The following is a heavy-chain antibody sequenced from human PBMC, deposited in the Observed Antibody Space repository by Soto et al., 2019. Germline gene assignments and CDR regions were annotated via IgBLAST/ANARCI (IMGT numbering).Heavy chain of an antibody. D-gene: IGHD5-12*01. J-gene: IGHJ4*02. CDR2: ISGYNGNT. CDR3: ARVSGYYLPDY. Sequence: ASVKVSCKASGYTFTNYGISWVRQAPGQGLEWMGWISGYNGNTNFAQKLQGRVTMTTDTSTSTAYMELRSLRSDDTAVYYCARVSGYYLPDYWGQGTLVTVSS. V-gene: IGHV1-18*01. CDR1: GYTFTNYG.